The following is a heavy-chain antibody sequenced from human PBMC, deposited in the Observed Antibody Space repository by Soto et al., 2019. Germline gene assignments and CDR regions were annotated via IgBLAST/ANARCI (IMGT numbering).Heavy chain of an antibody. J-gene: IGHJ1*01. CDR2: IYWDDEK. V-gene: IGHV2-5*02. CDR3: AHSSGYDTSAYYLEYFHH. D-gene: IGHD3-22*01. Sequence: QITLKESGPPLVKPTQTLTLTCTFSGFSLSTGGVGVGWIRQPAGKALEWLALIYWDDEKRYSPSLKSRLTITKDTSKNQVVLTMTNMDPVDTATYYCAHSSGYDTSAYYLEYFHHWGQGTLVTVSS. CDR1: GFSLSTGGVG.